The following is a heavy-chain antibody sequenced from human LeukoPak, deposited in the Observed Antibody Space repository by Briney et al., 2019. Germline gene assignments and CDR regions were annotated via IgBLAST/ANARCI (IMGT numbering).Heavy chain of an antibody. V-gene: IGHV3-23*01. CDR1: GFTFSSYA. CDR2: ISNSGGST. CDR3: AKETSSSFDY. D-gene: IGHD6-6*01. Sequence: GGSLRLSCAASGFTFSSYAMNWVRQAPGKGLEWVSGISNSGGSTYYADSVKGRFTISRDNSKNTLYLQMNSLRAEDTAVYYCAKETSSSFDYWGQGTLVTVSS. J-gene: IGHJ4*02.